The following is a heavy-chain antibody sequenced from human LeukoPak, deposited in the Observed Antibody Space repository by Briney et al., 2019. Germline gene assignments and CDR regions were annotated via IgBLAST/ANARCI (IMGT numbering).Heavy chain of an antibody. CDR2: IYYSGST. Sequence: SPSETLSLTCAASGGSISSGGYSWSWIRQPPGKGLEWIGYIYYSGSTYYNPSLKSRVTISVDTSKNQFSLKLSSVTAADTAVYYCARGDYYDSSGYLRWGQGTLVTVSS. J-gene: IGHJ4*02. V-gene: IGHV4-30-4*07. CDR3: ARGDYYDSSGYLR. CDR1: GGSISSGGYS. D-gene: IGHD3-22*01.